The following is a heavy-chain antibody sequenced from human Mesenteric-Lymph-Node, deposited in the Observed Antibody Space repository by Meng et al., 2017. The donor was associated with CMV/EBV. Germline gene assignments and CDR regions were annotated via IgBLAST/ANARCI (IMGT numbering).Heavy chain of an antibody. CDR1: FSGYY. D-gene: IGHD2-2*02. CDR3: ARGGAPGYCSSTSCYRRFDP. CDR2: INHSGST. J-gene: IGHJ5*02. V-gene: IGHV4-34*01. Sequence: FSGYYWSWIRQPPGKGLEWIGEINHSGSTNYHPSLKSRVTISVDTSKNQFSLKLSSVTAADTAVYYCARGGAPGYCSSTSCYRRFDPWGQGTLVTVSS.